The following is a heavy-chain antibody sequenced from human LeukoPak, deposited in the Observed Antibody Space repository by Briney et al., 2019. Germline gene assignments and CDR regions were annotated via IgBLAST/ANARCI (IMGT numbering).Heavy chain of an antibody. CDR1: GGSISSGY. J-gene: IGHJ3*02. CDR2: IYYSGST. CDR3: ARDAMAYDAFDI. Sequence: PSETLSLTCTVSGGSISSGYWSWIRQPPGRGLEWIGYIYYSGSTNYNSSLKSRVTISVDTSKNQFSLKLSSVTAADTAVYYCARDAMAYDAFDIWGQGTMVTVSS. D-gene: IGHD2-2*01. V-gene: IGHV4-59*01.